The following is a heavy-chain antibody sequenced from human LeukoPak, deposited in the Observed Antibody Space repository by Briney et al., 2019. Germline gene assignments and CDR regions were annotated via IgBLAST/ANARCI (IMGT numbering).Heavy chain of an antibody. CDR1: GGSISSGGYS. CDR2: IYHSGST. CDR3: ARGYYDGSGSPLAYYYYYGMDV. Sequence: SQTLSLTCAVSGGSISSGGYSWSWIRQPPGKGLEWIGYIYHSGSTYYNPSLKSRVTISVDRSKNQFSLKLSSVTAADTAVYYCARGYYDGSGSPLAYYYYYGMDVWGQGTTVTVSS. D-gene: IGHD3-22*01. J-gene: IGHJ6*02. V-gene: IGHV4-30-2*01.